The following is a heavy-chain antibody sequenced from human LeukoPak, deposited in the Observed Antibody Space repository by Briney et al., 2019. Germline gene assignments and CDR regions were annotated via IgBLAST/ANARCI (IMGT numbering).Heavy chain of an antibody. V-gene: IGHV1-2*04. Sequence: GASVKVSCKASGYTFTGYYMHWVRQAPGQGLEWMGWINPNSGGTNYAQKFQGWVTMTRDTSISTAYMELSSLRSEDTAVYYCAYSGSYPSNYGMDVWGQGTTVTVSS. CDR3: AYSGSYPSNYGMDV. CDR2: INPNSGGT. CDR1: GYTFTGYY. D-gene: IGHD1-26*01. J-gene: IGHJ6*02.